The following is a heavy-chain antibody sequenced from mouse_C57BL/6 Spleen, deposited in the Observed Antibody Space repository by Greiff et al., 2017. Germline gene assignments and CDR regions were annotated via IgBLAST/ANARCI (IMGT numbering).Heavy chain of an antibody. CDR1: GFTFSSYA. CDR2: ISDGGSYT. CDR3: ERDKGVTTGDWYFDV. D-gene: IGHD2-2*01. V-gene: IGHV5-4*01. J-gene: IGHJ1*03. Sequence: EVKLVESGGGLVKPGGSLKLSCAASGFTFSSYAMSWVRQTPEQRLEWVATISDGGSYTYYPDNVKGRFTISRDNAKNNLYLQMSHLNAEDTAMYYCERDKGVTTGDWYFDVWGTGTTVTVSS.